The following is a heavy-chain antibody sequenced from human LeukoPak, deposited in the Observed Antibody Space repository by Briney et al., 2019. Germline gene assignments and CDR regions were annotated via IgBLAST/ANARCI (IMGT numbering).Heavy chain of an antibody. CDR1: GGSFSDYY. CDR2: INPSGST. J-gene: IGHJ6*03. D-gene: IGHD5-18*01. Sequence: SETLSLACAVYGGSFSDYYWSWIRQPPGKGLEWIGEINPSGSTNYSPSLKSRVTISVDTSKNQFSLKLSSVAAADTAVYFCARVRYRYVINDWSRTGLGAYPTKYYYHMDVWDKGTKVTVSS. CDR3: ARVRYRYVINDWSRTGLGAYPTKYYYHMDV. V-gene: IGHV4-34*01.